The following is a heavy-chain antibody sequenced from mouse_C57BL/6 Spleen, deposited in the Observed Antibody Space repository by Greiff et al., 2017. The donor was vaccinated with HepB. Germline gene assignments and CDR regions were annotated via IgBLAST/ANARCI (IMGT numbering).Heavy chain of an antibody. V-gene: IGHV1-82*01. CDR1: GYAFSSSW. CDR3: AKRGDSSGSGYYFDY. J-gene: IGHJ2*01. CDR2: IYPGDGDT. D-gene: IGHD3-2*02. Sequence: VQLQESGPELVKPGASVKISCKASGYAFSSSWMNWVKQRPGKGLEWIGRIYPGDGDTNYNGKFKGKATLTADKSSSTAYMQLSSLTSEDSAVYFCAKRGDSSGSGYYFDYWGQGTTLTVSS.